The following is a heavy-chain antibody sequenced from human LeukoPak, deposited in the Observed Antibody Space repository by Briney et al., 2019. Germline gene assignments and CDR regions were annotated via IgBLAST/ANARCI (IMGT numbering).Heavy chain of an antibody. CDR2: IYYCGCH. V-gene: IGHV4-59*08. CDR1: GLSLSSYY. D-gene: IGHD4-17*01. J-gene: IGHJ4*02. CDR3: ARHSQAVTTLGYFDY. Sequence: PSETLSLPCSVSGLSLSSYYWSWLRQPPGKALEGIGYIYYCGCHNYHPSLKSRGTISVDTYKNQCSLKLSSVAAADTAVYYCARHSQAVTTLGYFDYWGQGTLVTVPS.